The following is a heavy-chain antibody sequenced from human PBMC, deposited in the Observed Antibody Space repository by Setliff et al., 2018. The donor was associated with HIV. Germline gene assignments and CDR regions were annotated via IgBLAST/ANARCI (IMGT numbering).Heavy chain of an antibody. D-gene: IGHD2-2*01. CDR2: IGAKNDNT. J-gene: IGHJ4*02. CDR3: ARPAATWDFDY. Sequence: ASVKVSCKASGYTFTNYGITWVRQAPGHGLEWMGWIGAKNDNTNYARQFQGRVTMTTDTSTNTVYMELRSLTSDDTAAYYCARPAATWDFDYWGQGTLVTVSS. V-gene: IGHV1-18*01. CDR1: GYTFTNYG.